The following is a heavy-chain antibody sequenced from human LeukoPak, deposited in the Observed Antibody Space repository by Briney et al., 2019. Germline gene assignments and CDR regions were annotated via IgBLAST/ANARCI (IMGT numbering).Heavy chain of an antibody. D-gene: IGHD3-22*01. CDR2: IYTSGST. V-gene: IGHV4-4*07. J-gene: IGHJ4*02. CDR3: ARDGKWNYYDSSGYYPTYYFDY. Sequence: SETLSLTCTVSGGSISSYYWSWIRQPPGKGLEWIGRIYTSGSTNYNPSLKSRVTMSVDTSKNQFSLKPSSVTAADTAVYYCARDGKWNYYDSSGYYPTYYFDYWGQGTLVTVSS. CDR1: GGSISSYY.